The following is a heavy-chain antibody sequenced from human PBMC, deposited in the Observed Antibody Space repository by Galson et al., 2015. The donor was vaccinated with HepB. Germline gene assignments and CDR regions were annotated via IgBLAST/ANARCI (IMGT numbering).Heavy chain of an antibody. Sequence: SLRLSCAASGFTFGDYAMSWFRQAPGKGLEWVGFIRSKAYGGTTEYAASVKGRFTISRDDSKSIAYLQMNSLKTEDTAVYYCTRTDGSGSYYNEGYFDYWGQGTLVTVSS. V-gene: IGHV3-49*03. CDR2: IRSKAYGGTT. D-gene: IGHD3-10*01. CDR3: TRTDGSGSYYNEGYFDY. J-gene: IGHJ4*02. CDR1: GFTFGDYA.